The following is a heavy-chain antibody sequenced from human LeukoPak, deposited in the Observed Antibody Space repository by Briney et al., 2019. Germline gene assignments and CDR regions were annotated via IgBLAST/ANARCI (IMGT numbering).Heavy chain of an antibody. CDR2: IWHDGSYK. CDR3: ARVGDYENSGSQPFDY. Sequence: GGSLRLSCAASAFIFSSFGMHWVRQAPGKGLEWVAVIWHDGSYKYYLDSVKGRFTISRDNAKNTLYLQMNNLRVEDTAVYYCARVGDYENSGSQPFDYWGQGTLVTVSS. D-gene: IGHD3-22*01. CDR1: AFIFSSFG. V-gene: IGHV3-33*01. J-gene: IGHJ4*02.